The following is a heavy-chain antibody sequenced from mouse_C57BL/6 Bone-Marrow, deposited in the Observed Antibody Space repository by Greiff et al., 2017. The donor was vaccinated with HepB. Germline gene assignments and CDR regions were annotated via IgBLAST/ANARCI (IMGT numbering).Heavy chain of an antibody. D-gene: IGHD2-1*01. CDR3: AVYGNYDY. CDR1: GYAFSSSW. Sequence: QVQLQESGPELVKPGASVKISCKASGYAFSSSWMNWVKQRPGKGLEWIGRIYPGDGDTNYNGKFKGKATLTVDKTSSTAYMQLSSLTSEDSAVYFCAVYGNYDYWGQGTTLTVSS. V-gene: IGHV1-82*01. J-gene: IGHJ2*01. CDR2: IYPGDGDT.